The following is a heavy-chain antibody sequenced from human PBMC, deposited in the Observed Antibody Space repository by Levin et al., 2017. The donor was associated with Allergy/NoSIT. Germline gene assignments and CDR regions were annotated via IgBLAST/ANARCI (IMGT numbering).Heavy chain of an antibody. CDR2: IKSKTDGGTT. V-gene: IGHV3-15*01. J-gene: IGHJ5*02. CDR3: TTEGHHYDILTGYYPNWFDP. CDR1: GFTFSNAW. Sequence: GESLKISCAASGFTFSNAWMSWVRQAPGKGLEWVGRIKSKTDGGTTDYAAPVKGRFTISRDDSKNTLYLQMNSLKTEDTAVYYCTTEGHHYDILTGYYPNWFDPWGQGTLVTVSS. D-gene: IGHD3-9*01.